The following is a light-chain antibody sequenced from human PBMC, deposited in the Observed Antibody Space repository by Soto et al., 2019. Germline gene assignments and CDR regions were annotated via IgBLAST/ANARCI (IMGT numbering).Light chain of an antibody. J-gene: IGKJ4*01. CDR2: WAS. Sequence: DIVMTQSPDSLAVSLGERATINCKSSRGVSYSFDNRNHLAWYQQKPGQPPKLLIYWASTRESGVPDRFSGSGSGTDFTLTISSLQAEDVAVYYCQQYSSTPLTFGGGTKAEIK. V-gene: IGKV4-1*01. CDR1: RGVSYSFDNRNH. CDR3: QQYSSTPLT.